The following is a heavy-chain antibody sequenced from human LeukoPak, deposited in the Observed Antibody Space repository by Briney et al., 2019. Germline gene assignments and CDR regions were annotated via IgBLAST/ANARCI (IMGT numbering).Heavy chain of an antibody. CDR2: ISGSGGST. V-gene: IGHV3-23*01. CDR1: GFTFSSYA. CDR3: ARADRYCSGGSCYWGEGYYFDY. J-gene: IGHJ4*02. Sequence: GGSLRLSCAASGFTFSSYAMSWVRQAPGKGLEWVSAISGSGGSTYYADSVKGRFTISRDNSKNTLYLQMNSLRAEDTAVYYCARADRYCSGGSCYWGEGYYFDYWGQGTLVTVSS. D-gene: IGHD2-15*01.